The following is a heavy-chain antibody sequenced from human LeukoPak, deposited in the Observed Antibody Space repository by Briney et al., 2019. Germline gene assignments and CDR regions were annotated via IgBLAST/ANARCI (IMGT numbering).Heavy chain of an antibody. J-gene: IGHJ6*02. CDR3: ARGRGNSGYDPAHNYYYGMDV. V-gene: IGHV4-59*01. CDR2: IYYSGST. CDR1: GGPISSYY. D-gene: IGHD5-12*01. Sequence: SETLSLTCTVSGGPISSYYWSWIRQPPGKGLEWIGYIYYSGSTNFNPSLKSRVTISVDTSKNQFSLKVSSVTAADTAVYYCARGRGNSGYDPAHNYYYGMDVWGQGTTVTVSS.